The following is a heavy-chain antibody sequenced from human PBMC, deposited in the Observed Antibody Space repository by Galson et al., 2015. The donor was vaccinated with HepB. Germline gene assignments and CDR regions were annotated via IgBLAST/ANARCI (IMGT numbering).Heavy chain of an antibody. CDR3: AKDSDWGRYYFDY. D-gene: IGHD3/OR15-3a*01. Sequence: SLRLSCAASGFTFSSCAMTWVRQAPGKGLEWVSTITGSGDPTYYADSVKGRFTISRDNSKNMLYLQMNSLRTEDTAVYYCAKDSDWGRYYFDYWGQGTLVTVSS. CDR2: ITGSGDPT. CDR1: GFTFSSCA. V-gene: IGHV3-23*01. J-gene: IGHJ4*02.